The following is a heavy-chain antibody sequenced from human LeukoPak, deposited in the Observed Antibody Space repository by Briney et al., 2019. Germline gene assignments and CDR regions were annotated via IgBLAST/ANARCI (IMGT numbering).Heavy chain of an antibody. CDR1: GFTFSSYA. CDR3: AKVGLLWFGEPSRYYMDV. CDR2: ISGSGGST. Sequence: GGSLRLSCAASGFTFSSYAMSWVRQAPGKGLEWVSAISGSGGSTYYADSVKGRFTISRDNSKNTLYLQMNSLRAEDTAVYYCAKVGLLWFGEPSRYYMDVWGKGTTVTVSS. V-gene: IGHV3-23*01. D-gene: IGHD3-10*01. J-gene: IGHJ6*03.